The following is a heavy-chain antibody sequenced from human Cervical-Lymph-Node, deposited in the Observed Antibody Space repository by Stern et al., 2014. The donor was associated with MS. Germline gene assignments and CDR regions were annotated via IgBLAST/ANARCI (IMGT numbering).Heavy chain of an antibody. V-gene: IGHV3-7*01. CDR3: ARDVCGGGSCYYPQTRYYYGMDV. CDR1: GFTLSSYW. J-gene: IGHJ6*01. CDR2: IKRDGSEA. D-gene: IGHD2-15*01. Sequence: EDQLVESGGGLVQPGGSLRLSCAASGFTLSSYWMTWVRQAPGKGLEWVANIKRDGSEAYYVDSVKGRFTISRDNAKGSLFLKMNSLRAEDTAVYYCARDVCGGGSCYYPQTRYYYGMDVWGQGTTVTVSS.